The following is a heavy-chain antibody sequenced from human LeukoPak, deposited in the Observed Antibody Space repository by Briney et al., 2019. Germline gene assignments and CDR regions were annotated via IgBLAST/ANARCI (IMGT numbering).Heavy chain of an antibody. J-gene: IGHJ6*03. CDR1: GYTFTGYY. V-gene: IGHV1-2*02. CDR3: ARGYGSKVWDYYYMDV. CDR2: INPNSGGT. D-gene: IGHD2-2*01. Sequence: ASVKVSCKASGYTFTGYYMHWVRQAPGQGLEWMGWINPNSGGTNYAQKFQGRVTMTRDTSISTAYMELSRLRSDDTAVYYCARGYGSKVWDYYYMDVWGKGTTVTVSS.